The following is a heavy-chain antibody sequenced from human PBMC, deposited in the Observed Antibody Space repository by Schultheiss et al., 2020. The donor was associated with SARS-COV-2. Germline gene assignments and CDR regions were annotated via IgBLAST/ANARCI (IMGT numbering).Heavy chain of an antibody. Sequence: SGPTLVKPTETLTLTCTVSGFSLSNARMGVRWIRQPPGKALEWLAHIFSNDEKSYSTSLESRLTISKDTSKSQVVLTMTNMDPVDTATYYCARSPQWLAIDYWGQGTLVTVSS. CDR3: ARSPQWLAIDY. CDR1: GFSLSNARMG. CDR2: IFSNDEK. V-gene: IGHV2-26*01. J-gene: IGHJ4*02. D-gene: IGHD6-19*01.